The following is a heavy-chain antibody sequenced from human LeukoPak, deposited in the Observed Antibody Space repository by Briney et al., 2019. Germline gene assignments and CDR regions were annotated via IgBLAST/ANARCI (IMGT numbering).Heavy chain of an antibody. CDR1: GYTFTSYY. CDR3: ARVRSGVPAAYWYFDY. V-gene: IGHV1-46*01. J-gene: IGHJ4*02. CDR2: INPSGGST. D-gene: IGHD2-2*01. Sequence: ASVKVSCKASGYTFTSYYMHWVRQAPGQGLEWMGIINPSGGSTSYAQKFQGRVTMTRDTSTSTVYMELSSLRSEDTAVYYCARVRSGVPAAYWYFDYWGRGTLVTVSS.